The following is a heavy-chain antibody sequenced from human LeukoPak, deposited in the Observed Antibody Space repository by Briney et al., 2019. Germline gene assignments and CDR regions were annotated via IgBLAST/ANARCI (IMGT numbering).Heavy chain of an antibody. CDR3: ARDRGGLIDTGTLIH. Sequence: GGSLRLSCAGSGFSFGPHAMSWVRQAPGKGLEWVSGIGGSDDSTHYADSVKGRFTISRDNPRQTLFLQMNSLRAEDTAVYYCARDRGGLIDTGTLIHWGLGTLVTVSP. CDR2: IGGSDDST. D-gene: IGHD2-21*01. V-gene: IGHV3-23*01. J-gene: IGHJ4*02. CDR1: GFSFGPHA.